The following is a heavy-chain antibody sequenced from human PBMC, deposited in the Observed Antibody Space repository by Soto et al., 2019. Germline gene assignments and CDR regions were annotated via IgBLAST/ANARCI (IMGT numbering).Heavy chain of an antibody. Sequence: PSATLSLTFSVSGGSMNSYWGSWIRQPAGKGLEWIGRVYSSGTTDYNPSLNSRATLSVETSKNQFSLKLSSVTAADTAVYYCSFFLMIRRPPRSTPFPTRRSSDL. CDR1: GGSMNSYW. V-gene: IGHV4-4*07. J-gene: IGHJ2*01. D-gene: IGHD4-17*01. CDR3: SFFLMIRRPPRSTPFPTRRSSDL. CDR2: VYSSGTT.